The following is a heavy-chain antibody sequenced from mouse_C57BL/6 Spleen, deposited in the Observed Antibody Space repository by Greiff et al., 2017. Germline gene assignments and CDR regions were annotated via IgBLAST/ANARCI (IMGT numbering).Heavy chain of an antibody. D-gene: IGHD2-2*01. CDR2: IDPSDSYT. CDR1: GYTFTSYW. Sequence: VQLQQPGAELVKPGASVKLSCKASGYTFTSYWMQWVKQRPGQGLEWIGEIDPSDSYTNYNQKFKGKATLTVDTSSSTAYMQLSSLTSEDSAVYYCARSRGYGYDDGVDYWGQGTTLTVSS. CDR3: ARSRGYGYDDGVDY. V-gene: IGHV1-50*01. J-gene: IGHJ2*01.